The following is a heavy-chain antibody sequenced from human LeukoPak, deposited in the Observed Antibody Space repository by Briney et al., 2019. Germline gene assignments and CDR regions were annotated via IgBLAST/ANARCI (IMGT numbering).Heavy chain of an antibody. CDR3: ARDGYGGVDS. CDR1: GYSISSGYY. Sequence: PSETLSLTCTVSGYSISSGYYWGWIRPPPGKGLEWIGYIYHSGSTKYNPSLKSRVTISVDTSKKQFSLKLSSVTAADTAVYYCARDGYGGVDSWGQGTLVTVSS. V-gene: IGHV4-38-2*02. CDR2: IYHSGST. D-gene: IGHD3-10*01. J-gene: IGHJ4*02.